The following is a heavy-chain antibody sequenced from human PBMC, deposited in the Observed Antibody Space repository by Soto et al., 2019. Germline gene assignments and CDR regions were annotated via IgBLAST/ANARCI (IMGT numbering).Heavy chain of an antibody. CDR2: IIPIFGTA. Sequence: QVQLVQSGAEVKKPGSSVKVSCKASGGTFSSYAISWVRQAPGQGLEWMGGIIPIFGTANYAQKFQGRVTITADKSTSTAYMELSSLRSEDTAVYYCARGEGAWFGEYHGDNWSFDLWGRGTLVTVSS. J-gene: IGHJ2*01. V-gene: IGHV1-69*06. D-gene: IGHD3-10*01. CDR3: ARGEGAWFGEYHGDNWSFDL. CDR1: GGTFSSYA.